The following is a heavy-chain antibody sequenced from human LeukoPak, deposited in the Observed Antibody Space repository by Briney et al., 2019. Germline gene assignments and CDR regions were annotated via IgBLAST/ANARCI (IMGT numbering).Heavy chain of an antibody. CDR1: GGSINNGGYY. Sequence: PSETLSLTCTVSGGSINNGGYYWTWVRQHPGKGLEWIGYIYNSGSTYYNPSLKSRVTISVDTSKNQFSLKLSSVTAADTAVYYCATQGGSGYDWGPYYFDYWGQGTLVTVSS. CDR3: ATQGGSGYDWGPYYFDY. CDR2: IYNSGST. D-gene: IGHD5-12*01. J-gene: IGHJ4*02. V-gene: IGHV4-31*03.